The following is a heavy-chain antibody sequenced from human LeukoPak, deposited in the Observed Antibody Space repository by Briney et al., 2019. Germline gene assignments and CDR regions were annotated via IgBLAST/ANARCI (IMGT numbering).Heavy chain of an antibody. CDR3: ASGELLGWFDP. CDR1: GYTFTSYG. V-gene: IGHV1-18*01. CDR2: ISAYNGNT. J-gene: IGHJ5*02. D-gene: IGHD1-26*01. Sequence: ASVKVSCKASGYTFTSYGISWVRQAPGQGLEWMGWISAYNGNTNYAQKFQGRVTMTRDTSISTAYMELSRLRSDDTAVYYCASGELLGWFDPWGQGTLVTVSS.